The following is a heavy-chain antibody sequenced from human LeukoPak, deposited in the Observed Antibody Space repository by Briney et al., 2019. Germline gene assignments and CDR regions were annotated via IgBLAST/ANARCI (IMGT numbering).Heavy chain of an antibody. V-gene: IGHV4-59*08. CDR3: TYSSGWSYYFDY. CDR2: IYYSGST. D-gene: IGHD6-19*01. Sequence: SETLCLTRTVSGGSISSYYWSWIRQPPGKGLEWIGYIYYSGSTNYNPSLKSRVTISVDTSKNQFSLKLSSVTATDTAVYYCTYSSGWSYYFDYWGQGTLVTVSS. J-gene: IGHJ4*02. CDR1: GGSISSYY.